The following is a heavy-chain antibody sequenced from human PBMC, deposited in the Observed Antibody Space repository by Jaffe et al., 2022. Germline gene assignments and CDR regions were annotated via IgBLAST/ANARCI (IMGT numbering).Heavy chain of an antibody. D-gene: IGHD3-22*01. CDR2: IYYNGSP. Sequence: QVQLQESGPGLVKPSETLSLTCIVSRGSIISHYWSLIRQPPGKGLEWIGNIYYNGSPNYNPSLKSRVTISLDTSKSQFSLKLSSVTAADTAVYYCARDLVAYYYDNSGYCAFDLWGQGTMVTVSS. V-gene: IGHV4-59*11. CDR1: RGSIISHY. CDR3: ARDLVAYYYDNSGYCAFDL. J-gene: IGHJ3*01.